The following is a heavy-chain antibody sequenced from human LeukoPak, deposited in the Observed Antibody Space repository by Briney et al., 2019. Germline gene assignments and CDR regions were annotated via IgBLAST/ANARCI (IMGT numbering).Heavy chain of an antibody. V-gene: IGHV1-69*04. J-gene: IGHJ5*02. CDR2: IIPIFGIA. D-gene: IGHD6-6*01. CDR3: ARRQGGRGSSSFWFDP. CDR1: GGTFSSYA. Sequence: SVKVSCKASGGTFSSYAISWVRQAPGQGLEWMGRIIPIFGIANYAQKFQGRVTITADKSTSTAYMELSSLRSEDTAVYYCARRQGGRGSSSFWFDPWGQGTLVTVSS.